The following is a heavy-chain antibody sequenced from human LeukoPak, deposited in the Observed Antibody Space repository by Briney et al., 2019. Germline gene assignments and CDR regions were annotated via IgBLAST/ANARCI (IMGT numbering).Heavy chain of an antibody. CDR3: AKPYCTGTSCYNYYYMDV. CDR2: ISGNGGST. D-gene: IGHD2-2*02. Sequence: GGTLRLSCAASGFTFSSYAMSWVRQAPGKGLERVSAISGNGGSTYYADSAKGRFTISRDTRYNSQNTLYLQMNSLRAEDTAVYYCAKPYCTGTSCYNYYYMDVWGKGTTVTVSS. CDR1: GFTFSSYA. V-gene: IGHV3-23*01. J-gene: IGHJ6*03.